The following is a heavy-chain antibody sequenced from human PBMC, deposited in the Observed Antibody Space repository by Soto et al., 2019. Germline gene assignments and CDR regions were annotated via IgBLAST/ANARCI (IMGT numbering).Heavy chain of an antibody. CDR1: GFPFSSYS. V-gene: IGHV3-23*01. J-gene: IGHJ6*02. CDR3: AKDITSSSYYYYGMDV. CDR2: ISGSGGST. Sequence: PGGSLRLFCAAPGFPFSSYSMSWVLQAPGKGLEWVSAISGSGGSTYYADSVKGRFTIARDNSKNTPYLQMNSLRAEDTAVYYCAKDITSSSYYYYGMDVWGQGTMVTVSS. D-gene: IGHD2-2*01.